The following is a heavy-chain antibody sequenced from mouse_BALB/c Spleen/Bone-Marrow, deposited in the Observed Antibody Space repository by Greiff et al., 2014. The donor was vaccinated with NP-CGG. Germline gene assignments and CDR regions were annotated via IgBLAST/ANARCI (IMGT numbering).Heavy chain of an antibody. CDR2: ISYDGSN. V-gene: IGHV3-6*02. J-gene: IGHJ2*01. D-gene: IGHD2-1*01. CDR3: ASGNYVNPDY. Sequence: EVQLQQSGPGLVKPSQSLSLTCSVTGYSITSGYYWNWIRQFPGNKLEWMGYISYDGSNNYNPSLKNRISITRDTSKNQFFLKLNSVTTEDTATYYCASGNYVNPDYWGQRTTLTVAS. CDR1: GYSITSGYY.